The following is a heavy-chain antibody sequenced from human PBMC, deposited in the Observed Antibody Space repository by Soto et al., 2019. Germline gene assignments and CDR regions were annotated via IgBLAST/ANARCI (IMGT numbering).Heavy chain of an antibody. V-gene: IGHV3-11*06. J-gene: IGHJ4*02. CDR3: ARDLTTYGSPHFDY. Sequence: GGSLRLSCAASGFTFSDYYMSWIRQAPGKGLEWVSSINSGGTYRYYADSVQGRFTISRNNARNSFYLQMNSLGVEDTAVYYCARDLTTYGSPHFDYWGQGTLVTVSS. CDR2: INSGGTYR. D-gene: IGHD3-10*01. CDR1: GFTFSDYY.